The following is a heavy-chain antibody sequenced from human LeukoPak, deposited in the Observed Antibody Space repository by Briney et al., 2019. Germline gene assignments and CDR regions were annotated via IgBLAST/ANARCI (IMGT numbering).Heavy chain of an antibody. J-gene: IGHJ4*02. V-gene: IGHV3-7*01. CDR1: GFSFSNYW. CDR3: AKWAVLLWFGESSSGYYFDY. Sequence: GGSLRLSCVASGFSFSNYWMSWVRQAPGKGLEWVANIKQDGSEKNYVDSVKGRFTISRDNAKNSLYLRMNSLRAEDTAVYYCAKWAVLLWFGESSSGYYFDYWGQGALVTVSS. D-gene: IGHD3-10*01. CDR2: IKQDGSEK.